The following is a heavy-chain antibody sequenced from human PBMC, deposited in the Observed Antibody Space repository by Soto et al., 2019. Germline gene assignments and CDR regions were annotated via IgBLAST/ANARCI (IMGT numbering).Heavy chain of an antibody. J-gene: IGHJ4*02. CDR3: ARYSLSASGREFFEY. CDR2: IRGYTGDS. D-gene: IGHD5-12*01. V-gene: IGHV1-18*01. Sequence: QVQLVQSGAEVKKPGASVKVSCETSGYTFTNYGISCVRQAAGQGLEWVGCIRGYTGDSNYAQKLQDRGTMTTDGSTSIAYMELMSLRADDTAVYYCARYSLSASGREFFEYLCQGTLVTVYS. CDR1: GYTFTNYG.